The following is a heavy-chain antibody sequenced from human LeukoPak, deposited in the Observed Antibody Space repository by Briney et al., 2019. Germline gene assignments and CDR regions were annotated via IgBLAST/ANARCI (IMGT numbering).Heavy chain of an antibody. Sequence: VGALRLSCAASGFTLSSYGMHWVRQAPGKGLEWVAVISYEGSNKYYADSVKGRFTISRDNSKNTLYLQMNSLRAEDTAVYYCAYGEQQLVLYYWGQGTLVTVSS. CDR1: GFTLSSYG. D-gene: IGHD6-13*01. J-gene: IGHJ4*02. CDR2: ISYEGSNK. CDR3: AYGEQQLVLYY. V-gene: IGHV3-30*03.